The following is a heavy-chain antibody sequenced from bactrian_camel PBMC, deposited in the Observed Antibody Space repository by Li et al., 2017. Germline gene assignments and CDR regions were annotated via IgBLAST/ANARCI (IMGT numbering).Heavy chain of an antibody. CDR3: ATDSGWREI. CDR1: GFTFNAYW. D-gene: IGHD1*01. V-gene: IGHV3S1*01. J-gene: IGHJ4*01. Sequence: HVQLVESGGGLVQPGESLRLSCAVSGFTFNAYWMSWVRQAPGKGLEWVSRINSGGGSTYYADSVKGRFTISRDNAKNTLYLQMNSLKTEDTAVYYCATDSGWREIWGQGTQVTVS. CDR2: INSGGGST.